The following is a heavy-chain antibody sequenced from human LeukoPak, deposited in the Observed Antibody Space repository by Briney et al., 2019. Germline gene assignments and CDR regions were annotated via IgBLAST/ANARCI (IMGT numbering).Heavy chain of an antibody. V-gene: IGHV3-21*01. J-gene: IGHJ4*02. CDR2: ISGSSTYI. CDR1: GFTFSTCN. Sequence: PGGSLRLSCAASGFTFSTCNMNWVRQAPGKGLEWVSSISGSSTYIYYADSVKGRFTISRDNPKNSLYLQMNSLRAEDTAVYYCARGSEWTSGVSDYWGQGTLVTVSS. CDR3: ARGSEWTSGVSDY. D-gene: IGHD3-3*01.